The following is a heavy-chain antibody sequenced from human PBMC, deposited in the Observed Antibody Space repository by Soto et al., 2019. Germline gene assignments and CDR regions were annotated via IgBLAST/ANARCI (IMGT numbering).Heavy chain of an antibody. J-gene: IGHJ5*02. D-gene: IGHD2-15*01. CDR1: GGAISSSNW. V-gene: IGHV4-4*02. CDR3: ARGVVVLSGNNWFDP. CDR2: IYQSGTA. Sequence: QVQLQESGPGLVKPSETLSLTCAVSGGAISSSNWWTWVRQSPGKGLEWIGEIYQSGTAHYNPSRKSRVTMSVDKSRNLFSLKLTSMTAADTAVYYCARGVVVLSGNNWFDPWGQGTLVTVSS.